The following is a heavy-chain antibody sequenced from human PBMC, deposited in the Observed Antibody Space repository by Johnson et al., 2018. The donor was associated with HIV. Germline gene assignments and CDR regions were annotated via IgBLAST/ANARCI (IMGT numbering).Heavy chain of an antibody. V-gene: IGHV3-30*18. CDR2: ISYDGTNK. J-gene: IGHJ3*02. CDR3: AKPLRWDFAVDAFDI. CDR1: GFSFSIYG. Sequence: QEQLVESGGGVVQPGRSLRLSCAASGFSFSIYGMHWVRQAPGKWLEWVAVISYDGTNKYYADSVKGRFTISRDNSKNTLYLQMNSLRAEDTAVYYCAKPLRWDFAVDAFDIWGQGTMVTVSS. D-gene: IGHD1-26*01.